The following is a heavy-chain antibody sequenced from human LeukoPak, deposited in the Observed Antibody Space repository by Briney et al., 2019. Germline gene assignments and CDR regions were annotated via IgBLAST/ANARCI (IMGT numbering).Heavy chain of an antibody. V-gene: IGHV3-23*01. Sequence: GGSLRLSCAAAGFTFSSCAMRWVRQAPGKGLEWVSSISPSGGSTYYADSVKGRFTISRDNSKKTLYLQMNGLRAEDTAVYYCAKVYAGYYNMDVWGQGTTVTVSS. CDR1: GFTFSSCA. CDR3: AKVYAGYYNMDV. J-gene: IGHJ6*02. D-gene: IGHD2-8*01. CDR2: ISPSGGST.